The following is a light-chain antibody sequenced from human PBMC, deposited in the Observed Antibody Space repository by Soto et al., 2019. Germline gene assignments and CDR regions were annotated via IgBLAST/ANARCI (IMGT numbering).Light chain of an antibody. CDR3: QQSYSTPPT. CDR2: AAS. CDR1: QSISSY. V-gene: IGKV1-39*01. J-gene: IGKJ1*01. Sequence: SSLSASVGDRVTITCRASQSISSYLNWYQQKPGKAPKLLIYAASSLQSGVPSRFSGSGSGTDFTLTISSLQPEDFATYYCQQSYSTPPTCGQGTKVDIK.